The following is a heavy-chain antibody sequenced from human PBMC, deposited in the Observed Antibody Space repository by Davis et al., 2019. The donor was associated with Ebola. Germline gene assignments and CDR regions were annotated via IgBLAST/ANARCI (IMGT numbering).Heavy chain of an antibody. Sequence: GESLKISCAASGFTFSSYAMHWVRQAPGKGLEWVAVISYDGSNKYYADSVKGRFTISRDNSKNTLYLQMNSLRAEDTAVYYCAKGGRDDILTGYEYYFDYWGQGTLVTVSS. CDR3: AKGGRDDILTGYEYYFDY. J-gene: IGHJ4*02. CDR1: GFTFSSYA. D-gene: IGHD3-9*01. CDR2: ISYDGSNK. V-gene: IGHV3-30-3*01.